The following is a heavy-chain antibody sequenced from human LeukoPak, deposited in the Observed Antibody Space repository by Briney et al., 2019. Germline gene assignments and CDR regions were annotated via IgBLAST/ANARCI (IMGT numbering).Heavy chain of an antibody. J-gene: IGHJ4*02. CDR2: ISSSGSTI. CDR1: GFTFSSYE. Sequence: GGSLRLSCAASGFTFSSYEMNWVRQAPGKGLEWVSYISSSGSTIYYADSVKGRFTISRDNAKNSLYLQMNSLRAEDTAVYYCARALLRYFDWLPPLDYWGQGTLVTVSS. D-gene: IGHD3-9*01. CDR3: ARALLRYFDWLPPLDY. V-gene: IGHV3-48*03.